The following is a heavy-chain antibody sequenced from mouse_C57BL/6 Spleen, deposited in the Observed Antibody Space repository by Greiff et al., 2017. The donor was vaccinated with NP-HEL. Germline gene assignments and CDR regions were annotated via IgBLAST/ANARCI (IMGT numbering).Heavy chain of an antibody. D-gene: IGHD1-3*01. CDR2: IHPTSGST. Sequence: VQLQQPGAELVKPGASVKLSCKASGYTFTSYWMHWVKQRPGQGLEWIGMIHPTSGSTNYNEKFKSKATLTVDKSSSTAYMQLSSLTSEDSAVYYCARSGVKDAMDYWGQGTSVTVSS. CDR1: GYTFTSYW. J-gene: IGHJ4*01. CDR3: ARSGVKDAMDY. V-gene: IGHV1-64*01.